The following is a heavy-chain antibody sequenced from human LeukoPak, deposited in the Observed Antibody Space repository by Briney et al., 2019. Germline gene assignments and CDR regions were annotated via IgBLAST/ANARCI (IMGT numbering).Heavy chain of an antibody. D-gene: IGHD4/OR15-4a*01. CDR3: AKDRLNYGACMDV. J-gene: IGHJ6*02. CDR2: ITDTGGLT. V-gene: IGHV3-23*01. Sequence: PGGSLRLSCAASGFTFSTYAMSWVRQAPGKGLQWVSTITDTGGLTYYPDSVKGRFTISRDNSKNTLYVQMNSLRAEDTAVYYCAKDRLNYGACMDVWGQGTTVTVSS. CDR1: GFTFSTYA.